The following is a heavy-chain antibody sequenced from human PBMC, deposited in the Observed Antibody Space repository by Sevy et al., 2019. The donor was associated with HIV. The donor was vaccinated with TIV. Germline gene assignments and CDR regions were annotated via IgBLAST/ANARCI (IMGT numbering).Heavy chain of an antibody. J-gene: IGHJ4*02. CDR2: ISSSSSYI. V-gene: IGHV3-21*01. CDR3: ARDISHRQLARPYYFDY. CDR1: GFTFSSYS. D-gene: IGHD6-13*01. Sequence: GGSLRLSCAASGFTFSSYSMNWVRQAPGKGLEWVSSISSSSSYIYYAYSVKGRFTISRDNAKNSLYLQMNSLRAEDTAVYYCARDISHRQLARPYYFDYWGQGTLVTVSS.